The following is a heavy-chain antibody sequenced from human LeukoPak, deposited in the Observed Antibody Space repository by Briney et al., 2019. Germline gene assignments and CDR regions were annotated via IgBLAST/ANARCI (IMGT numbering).Heavy chain of an antibody. D-gene: IGHD1-26*01. V-gene: IGHV4-59*01. CDR1: GGSISSYY. CDR3: AREVGPWELRSADAFDI. Sequence: SETLSLTGTVSGGSISSYYWSWIRQPPGKGLEWIGYIYYSGSTNYNPSLKSRVTISVDTSKNQFSLKLSSVTAADTAVYYCAREVGPWELRSADAFDIWGQGTMVTVSS. J-gene: IGHJ3*02. CDR2: IYYSGST.